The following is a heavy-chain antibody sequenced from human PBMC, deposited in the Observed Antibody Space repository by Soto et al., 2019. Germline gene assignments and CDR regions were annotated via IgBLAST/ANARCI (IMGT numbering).Heavy chain of an antibody. CDR2: INADNGNT. V-gene: IGHV1-3*01. Sequence: ASVKVSCKASGYTFTSYAMHWVRQAPGQRLEWMGWINADNGNTKYSQKFQGRVTMTRNTSISTAYMELSSLRSEDTAVYYCARGRFIVVPAFAMGGWFDPWGQGTLVTVSS. CDR3: ARGRFIVVPAFAMGGWFDP. CDR1: GYTFTSYA. D-gene: IGHD2-2*01. J-gene: IGHJ5*02.